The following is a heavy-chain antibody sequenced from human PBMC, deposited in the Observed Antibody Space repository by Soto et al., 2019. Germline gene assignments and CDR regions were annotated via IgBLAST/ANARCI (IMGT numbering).Heavy chain of an antibody. CDR3: SKGRVGYVGYDYSHYYGLDV. Sequence: GGSLRLSCAASGFTFSSYAMNWARQAPGKGLEWVASISGRGATTYYVDSVKGRFTISRDNSKNMLNLEMNSLRAEDTAVYYCSKGRVGYVGYDYSHYYGLDVWGQGTAVTVSS. V-gene: IGHV3-23*01. CDR1: GFTFSSYA. CDR2: ISGRGATT. J-gene: IGHJ6*02. D-gene: IGHD5-12*01.